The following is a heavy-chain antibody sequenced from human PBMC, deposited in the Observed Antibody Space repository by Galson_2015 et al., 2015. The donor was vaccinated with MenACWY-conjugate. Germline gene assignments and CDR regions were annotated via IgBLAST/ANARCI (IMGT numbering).Heavy chain of an antibody. D-gene: IGHD1-26*01. V-gene: IGHV3-20*01. CDR2: INSNGGST. J-gene: IGHJ5*02. CDR1: GFTFADYG. Sequence: SLRLSCAASGFTFADYGMSWVRQVPGKGLEWVSGINSNGGSTGYAESVKGRFTISRDNAKNSLYLQMISLTAEDTAVYHCARGYYNYFVHWCQGSLFTISS. CDR3: ARGYYNYFVH.